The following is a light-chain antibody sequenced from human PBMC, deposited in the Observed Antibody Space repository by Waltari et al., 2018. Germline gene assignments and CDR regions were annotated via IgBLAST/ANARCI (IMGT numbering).Light chain of an antibody. Sequence: QSALTQPASVSGSPGQSITISCTGTSSDVGTSNSVSWYQDHPGQGPKVIIYDVSNRPSVVSARFSGSKSGKTASLTISGLQAEDEADYYCSSQSSDNVVLFGGGTKVTVL. CDR1: SSDVGTSNS. V-gene: IGLV2-14*03. J-gene: IGLJ3*02. CDR2: DVS. CDR3: SSQSSDNVVL.